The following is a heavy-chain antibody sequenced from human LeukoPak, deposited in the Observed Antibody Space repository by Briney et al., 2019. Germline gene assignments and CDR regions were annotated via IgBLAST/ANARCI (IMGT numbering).Heavy chain of an antibody. CDR3: ARGIAAIPVVDY. CDR2: INHSGST. CDR1: GGSFSGFY. V-gene: IGHV4-34*01. J-gene: IGHJ4*02. Sequence: PSETLSLTCAVYGGSFSGFYWSWIRQPPGKGLEWIGEINHSGSTNYNPSLKSRVTISVDTSKNQFSLKLSSVTAADTAVYYCARGIAAIPVVDYWGQGTLVTVSS. D-gene: IGHD2-15*01.